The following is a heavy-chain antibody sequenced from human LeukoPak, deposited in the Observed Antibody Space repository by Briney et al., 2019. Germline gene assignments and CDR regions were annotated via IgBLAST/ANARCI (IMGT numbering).Heavy chain of an antibody. CDR2: INHSGST. V-gene: IGHV4-34*01. CDR1: GGSFSGYY. Sequence: SETLSLTCAVYGGSFSGYYWSWIRQPPGKGLEWIGEINHSGSTNYNPSLKSRVTISVDTSKNQFSLNLNSVTAADTAVYYCARGRLGDSFDHWGQGILVTVSS. J-gene: IGHJ4*02. D-gene: IGHD3-16*01. CDR3: ARGRLGDSFDH.